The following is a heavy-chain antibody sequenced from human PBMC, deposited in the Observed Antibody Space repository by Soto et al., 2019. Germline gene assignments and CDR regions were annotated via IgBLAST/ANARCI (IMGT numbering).Heavy chain of an antibody. J-gene: IGHJ5*01. V-gene: IGHV1-3*04. CDR1: GYTFTTYG. CDR3: ARGPYDSSGYYSRWFDS. D-gene: IGHD3-22*01. CDR2: INTDNGKT. Sequence: ASVKVSCKASGYTFTTYGIHWVRQAPGERLEWMGWINTDNGKTKYSQKFQGRVTITRVTFASTAYMELSSLRSEDTAVYFCARGPYDSSGYYSRWFDSWGRGSLVTVSS.